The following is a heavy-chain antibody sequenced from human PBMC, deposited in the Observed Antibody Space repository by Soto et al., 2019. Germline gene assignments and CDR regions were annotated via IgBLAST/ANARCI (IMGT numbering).Heavy chain of an antibody. V-gene: IGHV3-30*18. J-gene: IGHJ4*02. CDR1: GFTFSKNG. D-gene: IGHD1-1*01. CDR3: TNQVQTGH. Sequence: QVQLVESGGGVVQPGRSLRLFCAASGFTFSKNGMHWVRQAPGKGLEWVAVISNDGNTKYYADSVKGRFTISRDNSRNTLYLQMNSLRAEDTAVYYCTNQVQTGHWGQGTLVTVSS. CDR2: ISNDGNTK.